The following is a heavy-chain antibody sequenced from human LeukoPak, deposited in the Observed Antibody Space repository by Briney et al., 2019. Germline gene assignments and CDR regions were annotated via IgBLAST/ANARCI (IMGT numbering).Heavy chain of an antibody. V-gene: IGHV1-69*04. CDR3: ARDLIHPWFGELVDTAMVTGFDY. D-gene: IGHD5-18*01. CDR1: GGTFSSYA. J-gene: IGHJ4*02. CDR2: IIPILGIA. Sequence: ASVKVSCKASGGTFSSYAISWVRQAPGQGLEWMGRIIPILGIANYAQKFQGRVTITADKSTSTAYMELSSLRSEDTAVYYCARDLIHPWFGELVDTAMVTGFDYWGQGTLVTVSS.